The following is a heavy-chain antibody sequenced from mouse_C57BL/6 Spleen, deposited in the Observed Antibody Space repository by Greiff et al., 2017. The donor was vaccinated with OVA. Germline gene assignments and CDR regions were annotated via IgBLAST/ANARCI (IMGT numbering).Heavy chain of an antibody. CDR2: IYPRSGNT. D-gene: IGHD1-1*01. CDR1: GYTFTSYG. J-gene: IGHJ1*03. CDR3: ARRPYYYGSSSSYWYFDV. Sequence: VQLQQSGAELARPGASVKLSCKASGYTFTSYGISWVKQRTGQGLEWIGEIYPRSGNTYYNEKFKGKATLTADKSSSTAYMELRSLASEDSAVYFCARRPYYYGSSSSYWYFDVWGTGTTVTVSS. V-gene: IGHV1-81*01.